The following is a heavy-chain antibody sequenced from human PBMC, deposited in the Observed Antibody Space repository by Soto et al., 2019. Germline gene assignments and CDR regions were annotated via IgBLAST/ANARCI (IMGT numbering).Heavy chain of an antibody. CDR1: GFTFRSYW. V-gene: IGHV3-7*01. Sequence: EGQLVESGGGLVQPGWSLRLSCAASGFTFRSYWMSWVRQDPGKGLEWVANIKYDGSEKNYVDSVKGRFSISRDNAATAVHVQMNGLRAEDTAVYFSAKYGSGNLADYACDICGRGTMVTVAS. J-gene: IGHJ3*02. CDR2: IKYDGSEK. D-gene: IGHD3-10*01. CDR3: AKYGSGNLADYACDI.